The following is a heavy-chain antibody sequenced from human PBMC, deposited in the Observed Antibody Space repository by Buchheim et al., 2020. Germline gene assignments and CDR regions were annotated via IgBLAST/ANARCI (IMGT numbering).Heavy chain of an antibody. CDR1: GGTISSYI. CDR3: ARGGRDGYNLVGTFDI. J-gene: IGHJ3*02. D-gene: IGHD5-24*01. Sequence: QVQLQESGPGLVKPSETLSLTCSVSGGTISSYIWSWIRQPPGKGLEWIGYIYDSGTTNYNPSLRSRVTMSVDTAKHRFPLKLSSVTAADTAVYYCARGGRDGYNLVGTFDIWGQGT. CDR2: IYDSGTT. V-gene: IGHV4-59*01.